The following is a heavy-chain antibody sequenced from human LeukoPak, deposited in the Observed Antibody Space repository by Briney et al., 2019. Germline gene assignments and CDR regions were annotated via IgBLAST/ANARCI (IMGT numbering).Heavy chain of an antibody. V-gene: IGHV4-39*01. CDR3: ARLDDPGLQQKYYFDY. Sequence: PSETLSLTCTVSGASISSSSYYWGWIRQPPGKGLEWIGSIYYSGRTYYNPSLESRVTISVDTSKNQFSLNLSSVTAADTAVYYCARLDDPGLQQKYYFDYWGQGTLVTVSS. D-gene: IGHD3-3*01. CDR1: GASISSSSYY. CDR2: IYYSGRT. J-gene: IGHJ4*02.